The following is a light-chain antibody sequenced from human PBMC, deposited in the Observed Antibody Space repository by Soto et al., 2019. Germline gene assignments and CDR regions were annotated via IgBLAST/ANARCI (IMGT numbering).Light chain of an antibody. CDR1: QSVSSSY. V-gene: IGKV3-15*01. Sequence: EIVLTQSPATLSLSPGERATLSCRASQSVSSSYLAWYQQKPGQAPRLLIYGASTRATGIPARFSGSGSGTEFTLTISSLQSEDFAVYYCQQYNNWWTFGQGTKVDI. CDR2: GAS. J-gene: IGKJ1*01. CDR3: QQYNNWWT.